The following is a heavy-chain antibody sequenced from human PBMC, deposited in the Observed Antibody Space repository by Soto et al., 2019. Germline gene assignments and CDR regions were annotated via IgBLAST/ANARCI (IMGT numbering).Heavy chain of an antibody. CDR1: GFTFSSYE. CDR2: ISSSGRTI. Sequence: QPGGSLRLSCAASGFTFSSYEMNWVRQAPGKGLEWVSYISSSGRTIYYADSVKGRFTISRDNSKNTLYLQMNSLRAEDTAVYFCAAVMGSDYDYVWGSLTFDDWGQGTLVTVSS. D-gene: IGHD3-16*01. J-gene: IGHJ4*02. CDR3: AAVMGSDYDYVWGSLTFDD. V-gene: IGHV3-48*03.